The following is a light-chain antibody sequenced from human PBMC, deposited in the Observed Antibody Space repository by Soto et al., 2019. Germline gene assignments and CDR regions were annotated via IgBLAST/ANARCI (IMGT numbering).Light chain of an antibody. CDR2: LGS. J-gene: IGKJ5*01. CDR1: QRLLHSNGYKY. Sequence: DIVMTQSPLSLPVTPGEPASISCRSSQRLLHSNGYKYLDWYLQKPGQSPQLLIYLGSNRASGVPDRFSGSGSLTDFTLKISRVEAEDVGVYYCMQALQTPITFGQGTRLEIK. CDR3: MQALQTPIT. V-gene: IGKV2-28*01.